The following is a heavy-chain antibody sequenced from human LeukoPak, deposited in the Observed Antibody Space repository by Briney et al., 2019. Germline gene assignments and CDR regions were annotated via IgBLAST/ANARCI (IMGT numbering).Heavy chain of an antibody. J-gene: IGHJ6*04. CDR2: IIPIFGTA. CDR1: GGTFSSYA. D-gene: IGHD3-9*01. CDR3: ARDAYYDILTGYYRYYGMDV. Sequence: GASVKVSCKASGGTFSSYAISWVRQAPGQGLEWMGGIIPIFGTANYAQKSQGRVTITADKSTSTAYMELSSLRSEDTAVYYCARDAYYDILTGYYRYYGMDVWGKGTTVTVSS. V-gene: IGHV1-69*06.